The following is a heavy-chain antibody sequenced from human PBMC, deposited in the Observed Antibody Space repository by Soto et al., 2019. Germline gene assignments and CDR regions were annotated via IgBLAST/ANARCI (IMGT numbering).Heavy chain of an antibody. CDR3: ARDAPPTEY. Sequence: QVQLVQSGAEVKKPGASVKVSCKTSGYTFTSYHISWVRQAPGQGLEWMGWISAYNTNTNYAQKFQGRVTMTTDTLASTAYMELRSLRTDDTAVYYCARDAPPTEYSGQGTLVTVSS. V-gene: IGHV1-18*01. CDR2: ISAYNTNT. J-gene: IGHJ4*02. CDR1: GYTFTSYH.